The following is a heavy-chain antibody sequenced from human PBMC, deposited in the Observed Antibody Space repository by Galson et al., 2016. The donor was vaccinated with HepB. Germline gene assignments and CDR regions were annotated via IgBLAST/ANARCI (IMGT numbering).Heavy chain of an antibody. CDR1: GYNFSRHW. V-gene: IGHV5-51*01. Sequence: QSGAEVKKPGESLKISCKGSGYNFSRHWIGWVRQLPGKGLEWMGIIYPRDSDTRYSPSFQGQVTISADRSISTAYLQWSSLKASDTAMIYCARLHSHESSVYGFAFNLWGQGTMVTVSS. CDR2: IYPRDSDT. D-gene: IGHD3-22*01. J-gene: IGHJ3*01. CDR3: ARLHSHESSVYGFAFNL.